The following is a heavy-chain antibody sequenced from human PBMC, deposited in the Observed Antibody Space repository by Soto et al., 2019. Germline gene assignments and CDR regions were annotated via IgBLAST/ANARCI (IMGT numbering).Heavy chain of an antibody. J-gene: IGHJ5*02. Sequence: SETLSLTCTVSGGSISSGGYYWSWIRQHPGKGLEWIGYMYYSGSTDYNPSLKSRVTISVDTSKNQFSLKLSSVTAADTALYYCVRGDYWFDPWGQGILVTVSS. CDR2: MYYSGST. D-gene: IGHD2-21*02. CDR1: GGSISSGGYY. V-gene: IGHV4-31*03. CDR3: VRGDYWFDP.